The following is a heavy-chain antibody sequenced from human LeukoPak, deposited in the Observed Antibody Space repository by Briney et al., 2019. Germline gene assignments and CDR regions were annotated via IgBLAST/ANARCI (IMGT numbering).Heavy chain of an antibody. CDR3: TRNYY. Sequence: GGSLRLSCAAPGFTFSSSWMSWVRQAPGKGLQWVANIKQDGSEIYYVDSVKGRLTISRDNAKNSLYLQMNSLRAEDTAVYYCTRNYYWGQGTLVTVSS. V-gene: IGHV3-7*01. J-gene: IGHJ4*02. CDR2: IKQDGSEI. CDR1: GFTFSSSW.